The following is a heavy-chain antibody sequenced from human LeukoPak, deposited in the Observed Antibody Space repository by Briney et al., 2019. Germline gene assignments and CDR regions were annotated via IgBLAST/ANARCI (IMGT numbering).Heavy chain of an antibody. Sequence: GGSLRLSCAASGVTFSSYAMTWVRQAPGKGLEWVSGISGSGGTTYYADSVKGRFTISRDNSKNTLYLQMNSLRAEDTAVYYCAKTYGDSYFDYWGQGTLVTVSS. CDR3: AKTYGDSYFDY. CDR2: ISGSGGTT. CDR1: GVTFSSYA. V-gene: IGHV3-23*01. J-gene: IGHJ4*02. D-gene: IGHD4-17*01.